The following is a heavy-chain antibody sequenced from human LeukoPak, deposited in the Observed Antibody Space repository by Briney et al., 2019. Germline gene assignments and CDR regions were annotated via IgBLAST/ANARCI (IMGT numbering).Heavy chain of an antibody. J-gene: IGHJ5*02. CDR1: GGSISSHY. Sequence: SETLSLTCTVSGGSISSHYWSWIRQPPGKGLEWIGYIYYSGGTKYNPSLMSRVTISVDTSENQFSLKLSSVTAADTAVYYCARLYDSSGYTNWLDPWGQGTLVTVSS. CDR3: ARLYDSSGYTNWLDP. V-gene: IGHV4-59*11. CDR2: IYYSGGT. D-gene: IGHD3-22*01.